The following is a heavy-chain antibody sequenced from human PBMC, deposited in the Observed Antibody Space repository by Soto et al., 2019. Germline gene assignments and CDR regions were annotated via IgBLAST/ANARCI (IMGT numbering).Heavy chain of an antibody. V-gene: IGHV5-51*01. CDR2: IYPGDSDT. Sequence: GESLKISCKGSGYSFTSYWIAWVRQVPGKGLEWMGLIYPGDSDTRHGPSFQGQVTFSADKSTSTAYLQWSSLRASDTAMCYCARQGYYDRGGYYPFDYWGQGTLVTVSS. CDR3: ARQGYYDRGGYYPFDY. J-gene: IGHJ4*02. CDR1: GYSFTSYW. D-gene: IGHD3-22*01.